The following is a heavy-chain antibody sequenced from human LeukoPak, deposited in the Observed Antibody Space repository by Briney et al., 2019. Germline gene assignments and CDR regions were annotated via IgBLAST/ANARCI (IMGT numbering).Heavy chain of an antibody. CDR1: GFTFSDYY. J-gene: IGHJ5*02. Sequence: GGSLRLSCAASGFTFSDYYMSWIRQAPGKGLEWVSYISSSGSTIYYADSVKGRFTISRDTAKNSLYLQMNSLRAEDTAVYYCARCSSSWYLNWFDPWGQGTLVTVSS. CDR3: ARCSSSWYLNWFDP. V-gene: IGHV3-11*01. D-gene: IGHD6-13*01. CDR2: ISSSGSTI.